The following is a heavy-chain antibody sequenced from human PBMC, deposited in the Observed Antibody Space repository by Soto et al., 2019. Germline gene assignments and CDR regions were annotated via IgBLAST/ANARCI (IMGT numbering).Heavy chain of an antibody. CDR2: IYYSGST. D-gene: IGHD6-19*01. V-gene: IGHV4-59*01. J-gene: IGHJ6*02. CDR3: ASDRSSGWDQGYGMDV. CDR1: GGSISTYY. Sequence: PWETLSLTCTVSGGSISTYYWSWIRQPPGKGLEWIGYIYYSGSTSYNPSLKSRVTISVDTSKNQFSLKLRSVTAADTAVYYCASDRSSGWDQGYGMDVWGQETTVTVSS.